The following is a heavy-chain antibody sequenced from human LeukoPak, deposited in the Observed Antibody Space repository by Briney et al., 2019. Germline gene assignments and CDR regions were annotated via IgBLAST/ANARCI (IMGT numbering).Heavy chain of an antibody. CDR2: ISSSSSTI. J-gene: IGHJ4*02. D-gene: IGHD3-22*01. CDR3: ARDRHKYNYDSGGYPPY. CDR1: GFTFSSYR. Sequence: GGSLRLSCAASGFTFSSYRMNWVRQAPGKGLEWVSYISSSSSTIYYADSVKGRFTISRDNAKNSLYLQMNTLRAEDTAVYYCARDRHKYNYDSGGYPPYWGQGTLVTVSS. V-gene: IGHV3-48*01.